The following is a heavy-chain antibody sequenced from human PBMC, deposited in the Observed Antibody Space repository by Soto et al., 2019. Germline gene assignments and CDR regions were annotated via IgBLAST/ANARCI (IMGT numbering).Heavy chain of an antibody. CDR3: GRGFVGTD. V-gene: IGHV3-7*05. CDR1: GFTFNNYY. D-gene: IGHD2-8*02. CDR2: INQDGSAK. J-gene: IGHJ4*02. Sequence: EVQLVESGGGLVQPGGSLRLSCAASGFTFNNYYMVWVRQAPGRGLEWVANINQDGSAKYYVDSVKGRFTISRDNAKSSLYRQIISLRAEDTATYYCGRGFVGTDWGQGSLVTFSS.